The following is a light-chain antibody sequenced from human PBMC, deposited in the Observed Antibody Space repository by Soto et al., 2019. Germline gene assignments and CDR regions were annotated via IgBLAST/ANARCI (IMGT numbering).Light chain of an antibody. CDR2: EGS. CDR3: CSYAGIGV. V-gene: IGLV2-23*01. CDR1: SSEVGSYNL. Sequence: QSALTQHASVSGSPGQSITISCTGTSSEVGSYNLVSWYQQHPGKAPKLMIYEGSKRPSGVSHRLTGSKSGNTASLTISGLQAEDEADYYCCSYAGIGVFGTGTKVTVL. J-gene: IGLJ1*01.